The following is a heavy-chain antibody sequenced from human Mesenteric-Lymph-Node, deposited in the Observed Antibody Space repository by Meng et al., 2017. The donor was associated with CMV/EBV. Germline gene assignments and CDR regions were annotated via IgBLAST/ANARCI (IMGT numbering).Heavy chain of an antibody. D-gene: IGHD3-16*01. Sequence: CPVSGSSISSTSWWGWIRPPPGKGLEWIGYIYSSGTSYDNPSLKSRVTMSVDTSKNQFSLKLTSVTAVDTAVYFCARSSAGTYYYDYWGQGTLVTVSS. CDR2: IYSSGTS. CDR3: ARSSAGTYYYDY. V-gene: IGHV4-28*01. CDR1: GSSISSTSW. J-gene: IGHJ4*02.